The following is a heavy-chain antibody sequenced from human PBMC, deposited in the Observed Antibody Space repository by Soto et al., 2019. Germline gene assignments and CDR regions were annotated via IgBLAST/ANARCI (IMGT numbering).Heavy chain of an antibody. CDR3: ARVEYYTETYYYDH. CDR2: VYQSGNA. D-gene: IGHD3-22*01. Sequence: SETLSLTCTVSGGSIRRDAYAWSWIRQPPGKGLEWIGYVYQSGNAYYNPSLESRVTISLDASRNEFSLKLTSVTAADTAVYFWARVEYYTETYYYDHWGQGTLVTVSS. V-gene: IGHV4-30-2*01. J-gene: IGHJ5*02. CDR1: GGSIRRDAYA.